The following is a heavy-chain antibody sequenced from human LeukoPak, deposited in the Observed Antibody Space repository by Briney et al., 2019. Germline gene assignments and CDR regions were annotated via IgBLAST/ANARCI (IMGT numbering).Heavy chain of an antibody. D-gene: IGHD1-7*01. CDR2: ISGSGGST. V-gene: IGHV3-23*01. Sequence: GGSLRLSCAASGFTFSSYAMSWVRQAPGKGLEWVSAISGSGGSTYYADSVKGRFTISRDNSKNTLYLQMNSLRAEDTAVYYCAKIRNYDQGNYLDYWGQGTLVTVSS. CDR3: AKIRNYDQGNYLDY. CDR1: GFTFSSYA. J-gene: IGHJ4*02.